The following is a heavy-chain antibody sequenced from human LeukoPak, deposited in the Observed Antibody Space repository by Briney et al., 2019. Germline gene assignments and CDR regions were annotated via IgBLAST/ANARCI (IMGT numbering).Heavy chain of an antibody. V-gene: IGHV1-8*01. Sequence: GASVKVSCRASGYTFTSYDINWVRQATGQGLEWMGWMNPNSGNTGYAQKFQGRVTMTRNTSISTAYMELSSLRSEDTAVYYCARVHNPLDSDAFDIWGQGTMVTVSS. D-gene: IGHD1-14*01. CDR3: ARVHNPLDSDAFDI. J-gene: IGHJ3*02. CDR1: GYTFTSYD. CDR2: MNPNSGNT.